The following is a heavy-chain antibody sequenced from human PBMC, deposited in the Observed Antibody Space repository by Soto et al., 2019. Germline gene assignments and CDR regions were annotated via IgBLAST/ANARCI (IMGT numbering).Heavy chain of an antibody. D-gene: IGHD1-26*01. J-gene: IGHJ6*02. V-gene: IGHV3-30*04. Sequence: PGGSLRLSCAPSGFTFYSYAMHWVRQAPGKGLEWVAVISNDGSHENYADSVKGRFTISRDNSKNTLYLQMNSLRVEDTAVYYCARDRWQQLPYYYGMDVWGQGTTVTVSS. CDR2: ISNDGSHE. CDR3: ARDRWQQLPYYYGMDV. CDR1: GFTFYSYA.